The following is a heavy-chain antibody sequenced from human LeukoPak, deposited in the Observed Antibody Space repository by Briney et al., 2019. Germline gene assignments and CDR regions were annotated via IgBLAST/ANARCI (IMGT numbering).Heavy chain of an antibody. Sequence: ASVKVSCKASGYTFTSYYMHWVRQAPGQGLEWMGIINPSGGSTSYAQKFQGRVTMTRDTSTSTVYMELSSLRSEDTAVYYCARGMGLYDILTGLISYYFDYWGQGTLVTVSS. CDR2: INPSGGST. CDR1: GYTFTSYY. D-gene: IGHD3-9*01. V-gene: IGHV1-46*01. J-gene: IGHJ4*02. CDR3: ARGMGLYDILTGLISYYFDY.